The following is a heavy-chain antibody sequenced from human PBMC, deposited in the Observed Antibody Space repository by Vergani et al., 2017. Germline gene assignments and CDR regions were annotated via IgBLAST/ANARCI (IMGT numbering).Heavy chain of an antibody. J-gene: IGHJ4*02. CDR1: GFTFNHYA. CDR3: VKDAGSYEYFFDS. Sequence: EVQLLESGGDLVQPGGSLRLSCAASGFTFNHYAMNWVRQAPGKGLEWVSALTGGGGSTYYADSFKGRFIISRDNSRDTLYLQMNSLRPEDTATYYCVKDAGSYEYFFDSWGQGTLVTVSS. CDR2: LTGGGGST. V-gene: IGHV3-23*01. D-gene: IGHD1-26*01.